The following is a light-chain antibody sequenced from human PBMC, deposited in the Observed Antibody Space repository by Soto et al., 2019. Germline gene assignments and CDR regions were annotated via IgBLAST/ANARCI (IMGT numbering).Light chain of an antibody. CDR2: AVS. CDR1: SIDIGSYDH. J-gene: IGLJ1*01. Sequence: QSVLTHPASVSGSPGQSITISCSGTSIDIGSYDHVAWYQQFPGKSPKLIIYAVSDRPSGVSDRFSGSKSGISASLTISGLQTEDEADYYCISYTDRQSYLFGTGTKVT. CDR3: ISYTDRQSYL. V-gene: IGLV2-14*03.